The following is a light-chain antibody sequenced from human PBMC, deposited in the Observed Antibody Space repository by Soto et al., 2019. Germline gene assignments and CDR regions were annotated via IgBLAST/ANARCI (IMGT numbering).Light chain of an antibody. J-gene: IGLJ2*01. CDR2: EGS. CDR1: SSDIGGYDY. CDR3: CSYAGSIVV. Sequence: QSVLTQPPSASGSPGQSVTISCTGTSSDIGGYDYVSWYQQHPGKAPKLIIYEGSKRPSGVSNRFSGSKSGNTASLTISGLQAEDEADYYCCSYAGSIVVFGGGTKLTVL. V-gene: IGLV2-23*01.